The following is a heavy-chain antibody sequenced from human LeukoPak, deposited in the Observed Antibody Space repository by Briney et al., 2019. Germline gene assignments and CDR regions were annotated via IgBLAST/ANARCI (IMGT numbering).Heavy chain of an antibody. J-gene: IGHJ4*02. CDR2: VVGDGTTT. CDR1: GFNVRSNY. D-gene: IGHD2-8*02. CDR3: AKARLSTGWAYNDY. V-gene: IGHV3-23*01. Sequence: GGSLRLSCAVSGFNVRSNYMTWVRQAPGKGLEWVSAVVGDGTTTFYADSVKGRFTISRDNSKNTVYLQINSLRDEDTAVYYCAKARLSTGWAYNDYWGQGTLVTVSS.